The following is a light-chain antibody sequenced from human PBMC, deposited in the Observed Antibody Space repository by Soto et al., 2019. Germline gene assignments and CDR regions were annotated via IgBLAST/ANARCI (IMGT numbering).Light chain of an antibody. CDR1: QGIKNW. V-gene: IGKV1D-16*01. J-gene: IGKJ4*01. CDR2: SAS. CDR3: QQYSRYPPT. Sequence: DIQMTQSPSSLSASLGDRVTITCRASQGIKNWLAWYQQKPEKAPKSLIVSASNLQSGVPSRFSGSRYGTEFTLTITNLQPEDIAVYYCQQYSRYPPTFGGGTKVEIK.